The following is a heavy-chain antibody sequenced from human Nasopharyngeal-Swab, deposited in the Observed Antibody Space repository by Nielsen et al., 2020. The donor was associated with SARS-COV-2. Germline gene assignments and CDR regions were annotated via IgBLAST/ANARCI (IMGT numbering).Heavy chain of an antibody. D-gene: IGHD1-26*01. CDR3: ASEIVGATLDDAFDI. CDR2: IWYEGSNK. Sequence: GESLKISCAASGFTFSSYDMHWVRQAPGKGLEWAAVIWYEGSNKYYADSVKGRFTISRDNSKNTLYLQMNSLRAEDTAVYYCASEIVGATLDDAFDIWGQGTMVTVSS. CDR1: GFTFSSYD. V-gene: IGHV3-33*01. J-gene: IGHJ3*02.